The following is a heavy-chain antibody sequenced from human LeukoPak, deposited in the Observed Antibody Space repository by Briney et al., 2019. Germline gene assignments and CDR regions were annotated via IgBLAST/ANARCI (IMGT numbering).Heavy chain of an antibody. Sequence: GGSLRLACAASGFTFSSHWMSWVRQAPGRGLEWVANIKQDGSEKYYVDSVKGRFTISRDNAKSSLYLQMASLRAEDTAVYYCARGGGSLDNWGQGTLVTVSS. V-gene: IGHV3-7*04. D-gene: IGHD2-15*01. CDR1: GFTFSSHW. CDR2: IKQDGSEK. CDR3: ARGGGSLDN. J-gene: IGHJ4*02.